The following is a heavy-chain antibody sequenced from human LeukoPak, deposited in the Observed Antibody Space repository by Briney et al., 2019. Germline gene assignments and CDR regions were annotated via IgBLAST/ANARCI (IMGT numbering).Heavy chain of an antibody. CDR3: ARDWEGATTDAFDI. J-gene: IGHJ3*02. CDR2: IYYSGST. CDR1: GGSISSYY. Sequence: SETLSLTCTVSGGSISSYYWSWIRQPPGEGLEWIGYIYYSGSTNHNPSLKSRVTISVDTSKNQFSLKLSSVTAADTAVYYCARDWEGATTDAFDIWGQGTMVTVSS. D-gene: IGHD1-26*01. V-gene: IGHV4-59*01.